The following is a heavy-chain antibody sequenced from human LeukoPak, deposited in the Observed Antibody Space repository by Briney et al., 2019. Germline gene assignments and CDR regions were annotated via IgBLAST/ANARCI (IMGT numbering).Heavy chain of an antibody. CDR3: ARGNEAFDI. CDR1: GGTFSSYA. J-gene: IGHJ3*02. CDR2: IIPIFGTA. Sequence: SVKVSRKASGGTFSSYAISWVRQAPGQGLEWMGGIIPIFGTANYAQKFQGRVTITRNTSISTAYMELSSLRSEDTAVYYCARGNEAFDIWGQGTMVTVSS. D-gene: IGHD1-1*01. V-gene: IGHV1-69*05.